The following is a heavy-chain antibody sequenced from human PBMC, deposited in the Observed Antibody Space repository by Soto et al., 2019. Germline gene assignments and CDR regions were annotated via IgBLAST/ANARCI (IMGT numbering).Heavy chain of an antibody. CDR2: IKSKTDGGTT. V-gene: IGHV3-15*01. CDR1: GFTFSNAW. J-gene: IGHJ6*02. Sequence: GGSLRLACAASGFTFSNAWMSWVRQAPGKGLEWAGRIKSKTDGGTTDYAAPVKGRFTISRDDSKNTLYLQMNSLKTEDTAVYYCSTTSYSYYGMDVWGQGTTFTVSS. CDR3: STTSYSYYGMDV.